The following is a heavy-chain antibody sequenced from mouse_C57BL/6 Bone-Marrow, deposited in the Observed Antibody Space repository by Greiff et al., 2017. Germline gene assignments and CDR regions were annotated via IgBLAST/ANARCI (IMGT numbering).Heavy chain of an antibody. D-gene: IGHD1-1*01. CDR2: IDPSDSYT. J-gene: IGHJ1*03. CDR3: APTTVVGYGYFDG. CDR1: GYTFTSYW. V-gene: IGHV1-50*01. Sequence: VQLQQPGAELVKPGASVKLSCKASGYTFTSYWMQWVKQRPGQGLEWIGEIDPSDSYTNYNQKFKGKATLTVDTSSSTAYMQLSSLTSVDSAVYYCAPTTVVGYGYFDGGGTGTTVTGSS.